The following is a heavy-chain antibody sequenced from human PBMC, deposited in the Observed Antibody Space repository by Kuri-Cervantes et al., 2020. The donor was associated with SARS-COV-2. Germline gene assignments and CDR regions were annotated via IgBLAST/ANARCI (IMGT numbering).Heavy chain of an antibody. CDR1: GDSVSSNSAA. CDR2: TYYRSKWYN. D-gene: IGHD1/OR15-1a*01. V-gene: IGHV6-1*01. Sequence: LRLSCAISGDSVSSNSAAWNWIRQSPSRGLEWLGRTYYRSKWYNDYAVSVKSRITINPDTSKNQFSLQLNSVTPEDTAGYYCARDRAYNWNNSPFDYWGQGTLVTVSS. J-gene: IGHJ4*02. CDR3: ARDRAYNWNNSPFDY.